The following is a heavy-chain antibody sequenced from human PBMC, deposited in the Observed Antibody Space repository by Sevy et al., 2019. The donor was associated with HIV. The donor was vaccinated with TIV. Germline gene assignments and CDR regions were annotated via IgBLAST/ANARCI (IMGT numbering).Heavy chain of an antibody. V-gene: IGHV3-23*01. CDR1: GFTFSSYA. D-gene: IGHD6-13*01. CDR3: AKVKRIAAAGNPPFDY. CDR2: ISGSGGST. J-gene: IGHJ4*02. Sequence: GGSLRLSCAASGFTFSSYAMSWVRQAPGKGLEWVSAISGSGGSTYYADSVKGRFTISRDNSKNTLYLQMNRLRAEDTAVYYCAKVKRIAAAGNPPFDYWGQGTLVTVSS.